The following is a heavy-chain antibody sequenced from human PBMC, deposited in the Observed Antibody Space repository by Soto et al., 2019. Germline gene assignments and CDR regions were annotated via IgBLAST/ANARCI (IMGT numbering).Heavy chain of an antibody. CDR2: IWHDGKNK. J-gene: IGHJ4*02. CDR3: ARDPGPAEAMHY. CDR1: GFTFSNFG. V-gene: IGHV3-33*01. Sequence: QVQVVESGGGVVQPGRSLRLSCVASGFTFSNFGMHWVRQAPGKGLEWVAVIWHDGKNKYYADSAEGRFTVSRDNSKNTLYLQMTSLTAEDTAVCSCARDPGPAEAMHYRGQGTLVTVSS.